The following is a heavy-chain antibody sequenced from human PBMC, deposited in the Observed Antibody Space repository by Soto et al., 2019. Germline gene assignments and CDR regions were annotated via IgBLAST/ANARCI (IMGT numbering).Heavy chain of an antibody. CDR2: ISGSGGST. V-gene: IGHV3-23*01. Sequence: EVQLLESGGGLVQPGGSLRLSCAASGFTFSSYAMSWVRQAPGKGLEWVSAISGSGGSTYYADSVKGRFTISRDNSKNTLYLQMNSLRAEDTAVYYCAKSGYSGYDGRGWCAPWGQGTLVTVSS. CDR1: GFTFSSYA. J-gene: IGHJ5*02. CDR3: AKSGYSGYDGRGWCAP. D-gene: IGHD5-12*01.